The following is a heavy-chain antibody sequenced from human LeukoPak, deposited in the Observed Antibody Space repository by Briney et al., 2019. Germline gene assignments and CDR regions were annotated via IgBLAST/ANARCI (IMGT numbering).Heavy chain of an antibody. V-gene: IGHV4-34*01. CDR1: GGSFSGYY. Sequence: SETLSLTCAVYGGSFSGYYWSWIRQPPGKGLEWIGEINHSGSTNYNPSLKSRVTISVDTSKNRFSLKLSSVTAADTAVYYCARVPSHGPYYYDYWGQGTLVTVSS. CDR3: ARVPSHGPYYYDY. CDR2: INHSGST. J-gene: IGHJ4*02.